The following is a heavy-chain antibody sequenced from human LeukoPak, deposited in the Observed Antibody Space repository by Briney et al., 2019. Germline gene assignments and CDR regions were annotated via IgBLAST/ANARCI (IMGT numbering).Heavy chain of an antibody. J-gene: IGHJ4*02. V-gene: IGHV4-39*07. CDR1: GGSISGSTYY. D-gene: IGHD1-1*01. Sequence: SETLSLTCTVSGGSISGSTYYWGWIRQPPGKGLEWIGRIYTSGSTNYNPSLKSRVTMSVDTSKNQFSLKLSSVTAADTAVYYCARGSGTRSDNYFDYWGQGTLVTVSS. CDR3: ARGSGTRSDNYFDY. CDR2: IYTSGST.